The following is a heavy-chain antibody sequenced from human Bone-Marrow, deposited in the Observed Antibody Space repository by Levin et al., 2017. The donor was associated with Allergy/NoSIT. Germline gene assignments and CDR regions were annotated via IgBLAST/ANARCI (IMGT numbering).Heavy chain of an antibody. D-gene: IGHD5-24*01. CDR3: ASVATIIAPDY. CDR1: GFTFSSYW. CDR2: IKQDGSEK. J-gene: IGHJ4*02. Sequence: ASVKVSCAASGFTFSSYWMSWVRQAPGKGLEWVANIKQDGSEKYYVDSVKGRFTISRDNAKNSLYLQMNSLRAEDTAVYYCASVATIIAPDYWGQGTLVTVSS. V-gene: IGHV3-7*01.